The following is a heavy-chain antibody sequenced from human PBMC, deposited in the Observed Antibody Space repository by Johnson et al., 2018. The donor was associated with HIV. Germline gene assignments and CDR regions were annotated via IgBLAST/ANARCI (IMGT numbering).Heavy chain of an antibody. Sequence: VQLVESGGGEVRPGGSLRLSCAASGFSFDDYGMSWVRQAAGKGLEWVSGINWNGGTTSDEDSVKGRFTTSRDNANNSLYLQMNGLRDEDTALYYCARGLRDSSGHPFAFDFWGHGTMVTVSS. CDR1: GFSFDDYG. V-gene: IGHV3-20*04. CDR2: INWNGGTT. J-gene: IGHJ3*01. D-gene: IGHD3-22*01. CDR3: ARGLRDSSGHPFAFDF.